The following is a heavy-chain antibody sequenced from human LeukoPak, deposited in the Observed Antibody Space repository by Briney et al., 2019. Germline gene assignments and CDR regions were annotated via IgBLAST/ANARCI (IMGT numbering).Heavy chain of an antibody. CDR3: AKGSRYCSGGSCHLDY. V-gene: IGHV3-23*01. CDR2: ISGSGGST. CDR1: GFTFSSYA. Sequence: GGSLRLSCAASGFTFSSYAMSWVRQAPGKGLEWVSAISGSGGSTYYADSVKGRFTISRDNSKNTLYLQMSSLRAEDTAVCYCAKGSRYCSGGSCHLDYWGQGTLVTVSS. J-gene: IGHJ4*02. D-gene: IGHD2-15*01.